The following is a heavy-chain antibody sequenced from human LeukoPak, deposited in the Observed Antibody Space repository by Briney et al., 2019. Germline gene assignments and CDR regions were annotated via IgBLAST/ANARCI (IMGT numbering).Heavy chain of an antibody. V-gene: IGHV4-59*01. CDR3: ARLGSYYYFDY. CDR2: IHYSGGT. J-gene: IGHJ4*02. CDR1: GGSFSTYY. Sequence: PSETLSLTCTVSGGSFSTYYWSWIRQPPGKGLEWIGYIHYSGGTSYNPSLKSRVTVSVDTSKNQFSLDLRYVNAADTAVYYCARLGSYYYFDYWGQGTLVTVSS. D-gene: IGHD1-26*01.